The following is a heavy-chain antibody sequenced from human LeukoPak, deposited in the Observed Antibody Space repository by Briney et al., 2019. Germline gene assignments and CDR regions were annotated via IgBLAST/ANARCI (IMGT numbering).Heavy chain of an antibody. D-gene: IGHD4-17*01. V-gene: IGHV1-69*13. J-gene: IGHJ6*03. CDR2: IIPIFGTA. CDR1: GGTFSSYA. Sequence: SVKVSCKASGGTFSSYAISWVRQAPGQGLEWMGGIIPIFGTANYAQKFQGRVTITADESTSTAYMELSSLRSEDTAVYYCARGTLDYGDYSPYYYYMYAWGKGTTVTVSS. CDR3: ARGTLDYGDYSPYYYYMYA.